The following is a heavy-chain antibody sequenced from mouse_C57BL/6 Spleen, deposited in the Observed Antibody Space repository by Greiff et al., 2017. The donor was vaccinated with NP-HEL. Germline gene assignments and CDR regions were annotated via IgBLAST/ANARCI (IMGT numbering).Heavy chain of an antibody. CDR1: GYAFSSSW. V-gene: IGHV1-82*01. CDR3: ARIPYGYGDY. D-gene: IGHD2-2*01. J-gene: IGHJ2*01. CDR2: IYPGDGDT. Sequence: QVQLQQSGPELVKPGASVKLSRKASGYAFSSSWMYWVQQRPGKGLEWIGRIYPGDGDTNYNGKFKGKATLTADKSSSTAYMQLSSLTYEDSAVYFCARIPYGYGDYWGQGTTLTVSS.